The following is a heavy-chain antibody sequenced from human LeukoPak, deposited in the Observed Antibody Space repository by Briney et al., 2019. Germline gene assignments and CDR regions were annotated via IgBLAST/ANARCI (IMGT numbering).Heavy chain of an antibody. D-gene: IGHD5-24*01. CDR2: INPNSAGT. Sequence: ASVKVSCKASGYTFTGYYIHWVRQAPGQGLEWMGWINPNSAGTNYAQKFQGRVTMTRDTSISTVHMELSRLTSDDTGVYYCARLRVVEMATHWGQGTLVTVSS. CDR3: ARLRVVEMATH. CDR1: GYTFTGYY. V-gene: IGHV1-2*02. J-gene: IGHJ4*02.